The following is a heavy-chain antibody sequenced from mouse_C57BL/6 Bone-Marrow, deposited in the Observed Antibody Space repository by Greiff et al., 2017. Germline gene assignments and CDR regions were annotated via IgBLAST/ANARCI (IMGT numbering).Heavy chain of an antibody. CDR1: GYTFTSYS. D-gene: IGHD1-1*01. CDR2: IYPGSGST. Sequence: QVQLQQPGAELVKPGASVKMSCKASGYTFTSYSINWVKQRPGQGLEWIGDIYPGSGSTNYNEKFKGKATLTVDTSSSTAYMQLSSLTSEDSAVYYCARAYGSDLDYWGQGTTLTVSS. CDR3: ARAYGSDLDY. V-gene: IGHV1-55*01. J-gene: IGHJ2*01.